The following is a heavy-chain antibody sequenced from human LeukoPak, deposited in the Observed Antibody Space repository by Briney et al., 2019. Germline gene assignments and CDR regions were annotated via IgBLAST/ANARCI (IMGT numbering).Heavy chain of an antibody. J-gene: IGHJ4*02. D-gene: IGHD2-2*02. V-gene: IGHV3-21*01. CDR1: GFTFSSYS. CDR2: ISSSSSYI. Sequence: GGSLRLSCAASGFTFSSYSMNWVRQAPGKGLEWVSSISSSSSYIYYADSVKGRFTISRDNAKNSLYLQMNGLRAEDTAVYYCARVFCSSTSCYKGNFDYWGQGTLVTVSS. CDR3: ARVFCSSTSCYKGNFDY.